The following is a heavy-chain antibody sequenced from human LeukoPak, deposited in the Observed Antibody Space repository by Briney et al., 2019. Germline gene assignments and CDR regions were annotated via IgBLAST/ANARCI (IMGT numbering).Heavy chain of an antibody. CDR3: ARGRHSSGYTFDY. Sequence: ASVKVSCKASGYTFTSYDINWVRQATGQRLEWMGWMNPNSGNTGYAQKFQGRVTMTRNTSISTAYMELSSLRSEDTAVYYCARGRHSSGYTFDYWGQGTLVTVSS. CDR2: MNPNSGNT. V-gene: IGHV1-8*01. CDR1: GYTFTSYD. J-gene: IGHJ4*02. D-gene: IGHD3-22*01.